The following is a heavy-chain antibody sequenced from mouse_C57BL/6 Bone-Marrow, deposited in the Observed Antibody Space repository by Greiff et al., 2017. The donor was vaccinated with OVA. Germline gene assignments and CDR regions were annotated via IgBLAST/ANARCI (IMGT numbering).Heavy chain of an antibody. CDR1: GFTFSSYG. Sequence: EVKLMESGGDLVKPGGSLKLSCAASGFTFSSYGLSWVRQTPDKRLEWVATISSGGSYTSYPKSVKGRFTISRDNAKKTLYRQRSSLKSEDTAMYYCARVPSDDGYYEGYWGQGTSVTVSS. J-gene: IGHJ4*01. D-gene: IGHD2-3*01. CDR3: ARVPSDDGYYEGY. V-gene: IGHV5-6*01. CDR2: ISSGGSYT.